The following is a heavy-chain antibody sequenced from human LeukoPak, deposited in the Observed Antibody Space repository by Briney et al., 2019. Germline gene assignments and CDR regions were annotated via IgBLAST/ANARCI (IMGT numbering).Heavy chain of an antibody. CDR2: ISSSSSYI. CDR1: GFTFSSYS. Sequence: VGSLRLSCATSGFTFSSYSMNSVRQAPGKGLEWVSCISSSSSYIYYTDSVKGRFTISRDNAKNSLTLQMNSLRAEDTAVYYCARDLKYYDSSGFDYWGQGTLVTVSS. D-gene: IGHD3-22*01. CDR3: ARDLKYYDSSGFDY. J-gene: IGHJ4*02. V-gene: IGHV3-21*04.